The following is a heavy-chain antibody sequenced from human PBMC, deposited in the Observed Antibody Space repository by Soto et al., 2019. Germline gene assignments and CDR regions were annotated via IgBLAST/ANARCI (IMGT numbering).Heavy chain of an antibody. CDR3: ARDLVVVAATSWFDP. CDR1: GFTFSSYA. D-gene: IGHD2-15*01. Sequence: QVQPVESGGGVVQPGRSLRLSCAASGFTFSSYAMHWVRQAPGKGLEWVAVISYDGSNKYYADSVKGRFTISRDNSKNTLYLQMNSLRAEDTAVYYCARDLVVVAATSWFDPWGQGTLVTVSS. CDR2: ISYDGSNK. V-gene: IGHV3-30-3*01. J-gene: IGHJ5*02.